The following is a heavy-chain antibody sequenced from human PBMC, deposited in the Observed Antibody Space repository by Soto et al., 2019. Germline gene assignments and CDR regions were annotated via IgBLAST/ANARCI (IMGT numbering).Heavy chain of an antibody. V-gene: IGHV4-30-4*01. CDR3: ARGVDTMAFDH. D-gene: IGHD2-2*01. CDR2: IYNSGST. J-gene: IGHJ5*02. CDR1: GDSLRSGDYY. Sequence: QVQLQESGPGLVKPSQTLSLTCTVSGDSLRSGDYYWSWIRQPPGKGLEWIVYIYNSGSTYYEPSLRSRLTISEDLSKNQLSLRLTAVTAADTAVYYCARGVDTMAFDHWGQGTLVTVSS.